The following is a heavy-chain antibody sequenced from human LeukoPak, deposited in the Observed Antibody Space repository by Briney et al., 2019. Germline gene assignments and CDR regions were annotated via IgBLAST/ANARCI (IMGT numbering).Heavy chain of an antibody. CDR2: ISSSRDT. J-gene: IGHJ6*02. CDR1: GFTFGSSS. Sequence: PGGSLRLSCAASGFTFGSSSINWVRHAPGKGLEWVAAISSSRDTYYADSVKGRFTISRDNAKKSLYLQMSSLRAEDTAVYYCARERVDFGDWSRYYHYGMDVWGQGTTVTVTS. CDR3: ARERVDFGDWSRYYHYGMDV. V-gene: IGHV3-21*01. D-gene: IGHD4-17*01.